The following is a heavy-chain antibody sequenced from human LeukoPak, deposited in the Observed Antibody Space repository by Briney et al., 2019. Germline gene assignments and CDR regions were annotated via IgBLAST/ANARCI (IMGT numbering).Heavy chain of an antibody. Sequence: GGSLRLSCAASGFTFSSCWMSWVRQAPGKGLEWVANIKQDGSEKYYVDSVKGRFTISRDNAKNSLYLQMNSLRAEDTAVYYCARGIVGATKRNYYYGMDVWGQGTTVTVSS. CDR1: GFTFSSCW. J-gene: IGHJ6*02. CDR3: ARGIVGATKRNYYYGMDV. CDR2: IKQDGSEK. D-gene: IGHD1-26*01. V-gene: IGHV3-7*01.